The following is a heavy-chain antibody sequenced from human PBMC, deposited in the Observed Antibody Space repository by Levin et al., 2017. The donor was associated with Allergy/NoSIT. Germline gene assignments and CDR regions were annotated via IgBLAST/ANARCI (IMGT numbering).Heavy chain of an antibody. Sequence: GGSLRLSCAASGFTFSSYGMHWVRQAPGKGLEWVAVISYDGSNKYYADSVKGRFTISRDNSKNTLYLQMNSLRAEDTAVYYCAKLSSGWPSGGYYYMDVWGKGTTVTVSS. J-gene: IGHJ6*03. D-gene: IGHD6-19*01. CDR2: ISYDGSNK. V-gene: IGHV3-30*18. CDR3: AKLSSGWPSGGYYYMDV. CDR1: GFTFSSYG.